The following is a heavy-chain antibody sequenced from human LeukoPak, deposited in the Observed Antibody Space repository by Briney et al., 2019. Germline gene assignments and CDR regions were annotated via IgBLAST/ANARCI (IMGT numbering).Heavy chain of an antibody. CDR1: GYTFTSYG. D-gene: IGHD1-26*01. V-gene: IGHV1-18*01. CDR3: AKDNYDGSFNWFDP. CDR2: ISAYNGNT. Sequence: ASVKVSCKASGYTFTSYGISWVRQAPGQGLEWMGWISAYNGNTNYAQKLQGRVTMTTDTSTSTAYMELRSLRSDDTAVYYCAKDNYDGSFNWFDPWGQGTLVTVSS. J-gene: IGHJ5*02.